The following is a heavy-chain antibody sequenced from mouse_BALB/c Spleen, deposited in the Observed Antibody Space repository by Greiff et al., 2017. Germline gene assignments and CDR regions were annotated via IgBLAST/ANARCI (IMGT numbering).Heavy chain of an antibody. D-gene: IGHD2-4*01. J-gene: IGHJ3*01. CDR1: GYTFTDYA. V-gene: IGHV1S137*01. Sequence: QVQLQQSGAELVRPGVSVKISCKGSGYTFTDYAMHWVKQSHAKSLEWIGVISTYYGDASYNQKFKGKATMTVDKSSSTAYMELARLTSEDSAIYYCARGDMITKGFAYWGQGTLVTVSA. CDR2: ISTYYGDA. CDR3: ARGDMITKGFAY.